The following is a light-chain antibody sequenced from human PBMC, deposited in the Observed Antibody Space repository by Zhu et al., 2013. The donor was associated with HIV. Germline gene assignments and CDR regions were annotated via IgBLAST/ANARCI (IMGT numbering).Light chain of an antibody. V-gene: IGKV1-39*01. CDR1: QDISKS. J-gene: IGKJ5*01. CDR2: AAS. CDR3: QQSYSIPPVT. Sequence: DIQMTQSPSSLSASVGDRVTITCRASQDISKSLAWFQQKPGKAPKLLIYAASTLQSGVPSRFSGSGSGTDFTLTISSLQPEDFATYFCQQSYSIPPVTFGQGTRLEIK.